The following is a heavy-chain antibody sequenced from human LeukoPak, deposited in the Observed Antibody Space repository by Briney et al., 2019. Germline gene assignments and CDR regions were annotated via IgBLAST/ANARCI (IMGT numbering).Heavy chain of an antibody. V-gene: IGHV1-18*01. CDR3: ARALYSGSYLYYFDY. J-gene: IGHJ4*02. CDR2: ISAYNGNT. D-gene: IGHD1-26*01. Sequence: WASVKVSCKASGYTFTSYGISWVRQAPGQGLEWMGWISAYNGNTNYAQKLQGRVTMTTDTSTSTAYMELRSLRSDDTAVYYCARALYSGSYLYYFDYWGQGTLVTVSS. CDR1: GYTFTSYG.